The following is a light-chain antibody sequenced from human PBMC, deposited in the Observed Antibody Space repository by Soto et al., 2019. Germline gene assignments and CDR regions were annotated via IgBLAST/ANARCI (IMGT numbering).Light chain of an antibody. CDR1: QSVSIN. J-gene: IGKJ5*01. V-gene: IGKV3-15*01. CDR3: QHYSSSRGIT. Sequence: TVLTQSPGTLSVSPGERASLSCRASQSVSINLAWYQQKPGQAPRLLIYGASTRATGIPARFSGSGSGTEFTLSINSLQSEDFAVYYCQHYSSSRGITFGQGTRLEIK. CDR2: GAS.